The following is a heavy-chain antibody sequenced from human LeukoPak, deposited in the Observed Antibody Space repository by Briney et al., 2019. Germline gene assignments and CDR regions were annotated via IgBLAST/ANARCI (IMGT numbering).Heavy chain of an antibody. Sequence: GGSLRLSCAASGVTLSSYAMSWARQAPGKGLEWVSGISSSGSGGNTYYADSVKGRFTISRDNSKNTLYLQMNSLRAEDTAVYYCAKDWHDYGVFDYWGQGTLVTVSS. CDR1: GVTLSSYA. CDR2: ISSSGSGGNT. V-gene: IGHV3-23*01. J-gene: IGHJ4*02. CDR3: AKDWHDYGVFDY. D-gene: IGHD4-17*01.